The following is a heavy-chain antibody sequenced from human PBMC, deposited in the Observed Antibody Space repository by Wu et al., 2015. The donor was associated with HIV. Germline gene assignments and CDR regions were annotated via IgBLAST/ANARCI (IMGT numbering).Heavy chain of an antibody. CDR2: FDPEDGET. V-gene: IGHV1-24*01. D-gene: IGHD3-22*01. Sequence: QVQLVQSGAEVKKPGASVKVSCKVSGYTLTELSMHWVRQAPGKGLEWMGGFDPEDGETIYAQKFQGRVTMTEDTSTDTAYMELSSLRSEDTAVYYCATSPGFGYDSSGYYNWFDPWGQGTLVTVSS. CDR3: ATSPGFGYDSSGYYNWFDP. CDR1: GYTLTELS. J-gene: IGHJ5*02.